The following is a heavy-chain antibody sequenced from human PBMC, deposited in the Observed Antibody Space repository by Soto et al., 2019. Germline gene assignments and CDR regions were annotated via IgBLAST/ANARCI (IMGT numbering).Heavy chain of an antibody. V-gene: IGHV1-18*01. CDR2: INADYGNT. D-gene: IGHD5-18*01. CDR1: GYTFYSHS. CDR3: ARCIQGDYYYGMDV. Sequence: GASVKVSCKASGYTFYSHSISWVRQAPGQGLEWMGRINADYGNTQYAQKFRGRVTMTTDTSTTTVYMELTNLRSDDTAVYYCARCIQGDYYYGMDVPGQATTVTVSS. J-gene: IGHJ6*02.